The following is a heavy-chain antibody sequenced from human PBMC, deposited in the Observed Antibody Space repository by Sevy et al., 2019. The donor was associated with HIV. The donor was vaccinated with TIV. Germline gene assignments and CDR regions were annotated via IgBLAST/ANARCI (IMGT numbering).Heavy chain of an antibody. CDR3: TASMKTDVLRYFDWLEEPPFDH. D-gene: IGHD3-9*01. V-gene: IGHV3-73*01. J-gene: IGHJ4*02. Sequence: GGSLRLSCAASGFTFSGSAMHWVRQASGKGLEWVGRIRSRVNSHATAYAASVKGRFTISRGDSENTAFLQMSSLKTEDTAVYYCTASMKTDVLRYFDWLEEPPFDHWGQGTLVTVSS. CDR1: GFTFSGSA. CDR2: IRSRVNSHAT.